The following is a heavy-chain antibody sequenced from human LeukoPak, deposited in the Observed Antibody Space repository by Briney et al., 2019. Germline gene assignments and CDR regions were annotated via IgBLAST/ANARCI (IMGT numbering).Heavy chain of an antibody. CDR1: GFSLSTGGMC. D-gene: IGHD6-19*01. J-gene: IGHJ3*02. V-gene: IGHV2-70*11. Sequence: SGPALVKPTQTLTLTCTFSGFSLSTGGMCVSWIRQPPGKALEWLARIDWDDDKYYSTSLETRLTISKDTSKNQVVLTMTNMDPVDTATYYCARIRYSSGWYAFDIWGQGTMVTVSS. CDR3: ARIRYSSGWYAFDI. CDR2: IDWDDDK.